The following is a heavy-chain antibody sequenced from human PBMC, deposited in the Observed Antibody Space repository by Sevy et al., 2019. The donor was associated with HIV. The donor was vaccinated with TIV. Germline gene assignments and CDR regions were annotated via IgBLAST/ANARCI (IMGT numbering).Heavy chain of an antibody. Sequence: GGSLRLSCAASGFTFSSYGMHWVRQAPGKGLEWVAVISYDGSNKYYADSVKGRFTISRDNSKNTLYLQMNSLRAEDTAVYYCAKDRNRDGSGGGYYYYYYMDVWGKGTTVTVSS. CDR2: ISYDGSNK. J-gene: IGHJ6*03. CDR3: AKDRNRDGSGGGYYYYYYMDV. V-gene: IGHV3-30*18. D-gene: IGHD3-10*01. CDR1: GFTFSSYG.